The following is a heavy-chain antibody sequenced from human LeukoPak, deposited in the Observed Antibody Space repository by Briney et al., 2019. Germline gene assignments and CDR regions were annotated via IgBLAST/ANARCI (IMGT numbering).Heavy chain of an antibody. J-gene: IGHJ4*02. CDR2: ISSSSDSI. Sequence: GGSLRLSCAASGFTFSTYGMTWVRQAPGKGLEWISYISSSSDSIKYADSVKGRFTSSRDNAKNSLYLQMNSLRAEDTAVYYCTKSRISFSGQADYWGQGTLVTVSS. CDR3: TKSRISFSGQADY. D-gene: IGHD5-12*01. V-gene: IGHV3-48*04. CDR1: GFTFSTYG.